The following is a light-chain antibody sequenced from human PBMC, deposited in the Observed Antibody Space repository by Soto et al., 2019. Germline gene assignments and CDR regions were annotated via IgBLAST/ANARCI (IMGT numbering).Light chain of an antibody. CDR3: MKALQTTKT. Sequence: DIVMTQSPLSLPVTPGEQASISCRSSHSLLHSNGYNYLDWYLQKPGQSPQILIYLGSNRASGVPDRFSGSGSGTDFKLKISRVEAEDVGVYYCMKALQTTKTCGPGTKVDIK. CDR2: LGS. V-gene: IGKV2-28*01. CDR1: HSLLHSNGYNY. J-gene: IGKJ3*01.